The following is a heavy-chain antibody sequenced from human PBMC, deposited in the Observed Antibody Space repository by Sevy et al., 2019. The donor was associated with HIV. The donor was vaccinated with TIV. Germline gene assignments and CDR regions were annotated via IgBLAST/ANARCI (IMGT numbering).Heavy chain of an antibody. D-gene: IGHD3-16*01. V-gene: IGHV3-9*01. CDR1: GFRFDDYA. CDR3: VKDLGGIETLDYYSYYGMDV. Sequence: GGSLRLSCVASGFRFDDYAMHWVRQVPGKSPEWVSGISWNSNKIGYADPVKGRFTISRDSARNSVYLQMSSLRPEGTALYYCVKDLGGIETLDYYSYYGMDVWGQGTTVTVSS. CDR2: ISWNSNKI. J-gene: IGHJ6*02.